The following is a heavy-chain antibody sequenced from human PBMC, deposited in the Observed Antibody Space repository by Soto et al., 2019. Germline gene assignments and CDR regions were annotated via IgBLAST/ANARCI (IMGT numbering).Heavy chain of an antibody. Sequence: QVQLQESGPGLVQPSETLSLTCTVSDGSISTYFWTWIRQPPGKGLEWIGHIYHSGTADYNPFLKSRVAMSVDTSKNQFSLNLTSVIAADTATYYCARGKYCSGGSCERFDRWGQGALVTVSS. J-gene: IGHJ5*02. CDR2: IYHSGTA. CDR3: ARGKYCSGGSCERFDR. D-gene: IGHD2-15*01. V-gene: IGHV4-59*01. CDR1: DGSISTYF.